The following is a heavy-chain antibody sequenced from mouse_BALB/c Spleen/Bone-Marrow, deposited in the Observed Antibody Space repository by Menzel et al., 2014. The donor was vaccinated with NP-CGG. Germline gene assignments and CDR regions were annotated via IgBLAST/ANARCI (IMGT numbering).Heavy chain of an antibody. CDR3: TRDYRDAMDY. J-gene: IGHJ4*01. V-gene: IGHV6-6*02. Sequence: EVKLMESGGGLVQPGGSMKLSCVASGFTSSNYWMNWVRQSPEKGLEWVGEIRLKSNNYATHYAESVKGRFTISRDDSKSSVYLQMNNLRAEDTGIYYCTRDYRDAMDYWGQGTSVTVSP. CDR2: IRLKSNNYAT. CDR1: GFTSSNYW. D-gene: IGHD2-4*01.